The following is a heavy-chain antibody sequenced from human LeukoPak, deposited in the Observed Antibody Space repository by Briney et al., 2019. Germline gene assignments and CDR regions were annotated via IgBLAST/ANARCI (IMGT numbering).Heavy chain of an antibody. Sequence: SETLSLTCAVYGGSFSGYYWSWIRQPPGKGLEWIGEINHSGSTNYNPSLKSRVTISVDTSKNQFSLKLSSVTAADTAVYYCVDSNCSGGSCYIDYWGQGTLVTVSS. CDR3: VDSNCSGGSCYIDY. V-gene: IGHV4-34*01. D-gene: IGHD2-15*01. CDR2: INHSGST. CDR1: GGSFSGYY. J-gene: IGHJ4*02.